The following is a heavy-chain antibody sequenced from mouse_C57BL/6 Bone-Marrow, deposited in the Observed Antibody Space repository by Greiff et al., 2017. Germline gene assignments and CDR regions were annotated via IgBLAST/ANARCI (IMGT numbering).Heavy chain of an antibody. CDR3: PRIYDKYVDY. CDR2: ISYGGST. D-gene: IGHD2-3*01. J-gene: IGHJ4*01. Sequence: VQLMESGPGLVKPSQTLYLTCSVTGFSITSDNWNWIRKSPGNKLEYMGNISYGGSTYYNPALKSRIFITCNTSTNQNHLQLNPVTIADTATCYSPRIYDKYVDYWGQGTSVTVSS. CDR1: GFSITSDN. V-gene: IGHV3-8*01.